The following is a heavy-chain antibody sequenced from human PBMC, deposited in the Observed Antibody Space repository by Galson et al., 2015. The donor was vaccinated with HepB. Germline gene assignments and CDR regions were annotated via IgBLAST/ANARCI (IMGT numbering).Heavy chain of an antibody. CDR3: ARGGAWGWFGELGPLDY. CDR1: GFTFSSYS. J-gene: IGHJ4*02. D-gene: IGHD3-10*01. Sequence: SLRLSCAASGFTFSSYSMNWVRQAPGKGLEWVSYISSSSSTIYYADSVKGRFTISRDNAKNSLYLQMNSLRAEDTAMYYCARGGAWGWFGELGPLDYWGQGTLVTVSS. V-gene: IGHV3-48*04. CDR2: ISSSSSTI.